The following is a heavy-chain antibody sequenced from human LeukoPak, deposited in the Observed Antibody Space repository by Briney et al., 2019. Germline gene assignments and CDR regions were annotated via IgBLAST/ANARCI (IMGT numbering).Heavy chain of an antibody. V-gene: IGHV3-7*01. J-gene: IGHJ4*02. D-gene: IGHD4-17*01. CDR3: ARAGIGAYVGWHFDY. CDR2: INHDTTEK. Sequence: PGGSLRLSCAASGFTFSSHWMTWVRQAPGKGLEWVANINHDTTEKYYVDSVKGRFTISRDNAENSLYLQMNSLSPEDTAVYYCARAGIGAYVGWHFDYWGQGTLVTVSS. CDR1: GFTFSSHW.